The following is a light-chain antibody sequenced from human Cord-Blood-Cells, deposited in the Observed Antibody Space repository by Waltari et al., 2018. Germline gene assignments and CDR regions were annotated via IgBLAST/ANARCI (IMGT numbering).Light chain of an antibody. Sequence: TQLTQYPSSLSASVGDRVPITCRASQGIRSYLAWYQQKPGKAPKLLIYAASTLQSGVPSRFSGSGSGTDFTLTISSLQPEDFATYYCQQLNSYPRTFGQGTRLEIK. V-gene: IGKV1-9*01. J-gene: IGKJ5*01. CDR1: QGIRSY. CDR3: QQLNSYPRT. CDR2: AAS.